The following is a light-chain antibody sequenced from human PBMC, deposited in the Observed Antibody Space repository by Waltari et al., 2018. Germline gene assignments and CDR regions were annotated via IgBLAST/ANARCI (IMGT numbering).Light chain of an antibody. J-gene: IGKJ3*01. Sequence: DIQMTQTPSSLSASVGDRVTITCRASQTINKYLNWHQQKPGEAPKLLIFATFNLQSGVPARFRGGGSGTDFTLTISSLQPEDFATHYCQQSYRIPPTFGPGTKVDIK. CDR1: QTINKY. CDR2: ATF. V-gene: IGKV1-39*01. CDR3: QQSYRIPPT.